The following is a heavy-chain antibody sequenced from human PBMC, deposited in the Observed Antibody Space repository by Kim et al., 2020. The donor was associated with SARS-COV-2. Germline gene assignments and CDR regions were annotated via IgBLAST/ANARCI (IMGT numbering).Heavy chain of an antibody. CDR3: AKDLYDYYDSSGYIGTFYYCGMDV. CDR2: VSGSGGTT. D-gene: IGHD3-22*01. V-gene: IGHV3-23*01. J-gene: IGHJ6*02. Sequence: GGSLRLSCAASRFTFRNYAMSWVRQAPGKGLEWVSAVSGSGGTTYYADSVKGRFTISRDNSRNTLYLQMNSLSAEDTAVYYCAKDLYDYYDSSGYIGTFYYCGMDVWGQGTTVSVSS. CDR1: RFTFRNYA.